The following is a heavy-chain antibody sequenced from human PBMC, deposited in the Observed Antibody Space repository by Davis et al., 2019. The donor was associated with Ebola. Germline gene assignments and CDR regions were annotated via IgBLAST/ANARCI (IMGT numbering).Heavy chain of an antibody. J-gene: IGHJ4*02. Sequence: GESLKISCAASGFTFSSYSMNWVRQAPGKGLEWVSYISSSSSTIYYADSVKGRFTISRDNAKNSLYLQMNSLRDEDTAVYYCARESGRGATGVGYFDYWGQGTLVTVSS. V-gene: IGHV3-48*02. CDR3: ARESGRGATGVGYFDY. CDR2: ISSSSSTI. D-gene: IGHD1-26*01. CDR1: GFTFSSYS.